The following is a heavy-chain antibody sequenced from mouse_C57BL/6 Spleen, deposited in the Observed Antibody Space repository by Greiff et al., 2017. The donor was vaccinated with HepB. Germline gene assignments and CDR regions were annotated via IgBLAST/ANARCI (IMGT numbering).Heavy chain of an antibody. J-gene: IGHJ4*01. V-gene: IGHV1-52*01. CDR3: ARWGGYTGYAMDY. CDR1: GYTFTSYW. CDR2: IDPSDSET. Sequence: QVQLKQPGAELVRPGSSVKLSCKASGYTFTSYWMHWVKQRPIQGLEWIGNIDPSDSETHYNQKFKDKATLTVDKSSSTAYMQLSSLTSEDSAVYYCARWGGYTGYAMDYWGQGTSVTVSS. D-gene: IGHD2-2*01.